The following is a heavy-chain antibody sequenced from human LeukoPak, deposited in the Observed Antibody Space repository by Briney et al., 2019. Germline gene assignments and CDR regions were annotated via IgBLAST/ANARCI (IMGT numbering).Heavy chain of an antibody. CDR1: GGSISSSSYY. V-gene: IGHV4-39*01. J-gene: IGHJ5*02. CDR3: ARHQDDILTGYDPGFDP. D-gene: IGHD3-9*01. Sequence: SETLSLTCTVSGGSISSSSYYRGWIRQPPGKGLEWIGSIYYSGSTYYNPSLKSRVTISVDTSKNQFSLKLSSVTAADTAVYYCARHQDDILTGYDPGFDPWGQGTLVTVSS. CDR2: IYYSGST.